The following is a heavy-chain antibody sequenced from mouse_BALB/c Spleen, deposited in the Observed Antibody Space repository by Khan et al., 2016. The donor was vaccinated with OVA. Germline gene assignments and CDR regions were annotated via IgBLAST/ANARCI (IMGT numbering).Heavy chain of an antibody. Sequence: QVQLQQPGAELMKPGASVKISCKATGYTFSSYWIEWVKQRPGHGLEWIGEILPGSGSTNYNERFNGKATFTADTSSNTVYMQLSSLTSDYSAVYYCARYVNHCYFDVWGAVTTVTVSS. J-gene: IGHJ1*01. CDR2: ILPGSGST. CDR1: GYTFSSYW. V-gene: IGHV1-9*01. CDR3: ARYVNHCYFDV.